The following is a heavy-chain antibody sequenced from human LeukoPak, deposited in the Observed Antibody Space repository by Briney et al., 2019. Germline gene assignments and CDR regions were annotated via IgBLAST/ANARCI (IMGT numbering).Heavy chain of an antibody. V-gene: IGHV1-46*01. CDR1: GGTFSSYA. Sequence: ASVKVSCKASGGTFSSYAISWVRQAPGQGLEWMGIINPSGGSTSYAQKFQGRVTMTRDTSTSTVYMELSSLRSEDTAVYYCARSDDSSGYYLGGTFDYWGQGTLVTVSS. CDR3: ARSDDSSGYYLGGTFDY. CDR2: INPSGGST. J-gene: IGHJ4*02. D-gene: IGHD3-22*01.